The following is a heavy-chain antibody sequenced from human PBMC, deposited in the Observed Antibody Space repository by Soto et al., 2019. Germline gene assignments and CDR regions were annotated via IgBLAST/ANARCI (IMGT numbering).Heavy chain of an antibody. CDR3: ATSEGRDGYSFDY. CDR2: INPKSGGT. Sequence: WVQQDPGQGLEWLGRINPKSGGTSTAQKFQGWVTMTTDTSISTASMELTRLTSDDTAIYYCATSEGRDGYSFDYWGPGNLVTVSS. V-gene: IGHV1-2*04. D-gene: IGHD5-12*01. J-gene: IGHJ4*02.